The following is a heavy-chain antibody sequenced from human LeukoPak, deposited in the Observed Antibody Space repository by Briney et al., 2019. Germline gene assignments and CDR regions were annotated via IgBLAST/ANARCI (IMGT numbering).Heavy chain of an antibody. CDR1: GGSIGSSAYS. CDR2: ISYTGTT. Sequence: PSETLSLTCTVSGGSIGSSAYSWGWIRQPPGKGLEWIGSISYTGTTYYNPSLKSRVTISLDTSKNQFSLKLNSVTAADTAVYYCARSGTYYNNWFDPWGQGTLVTVSS. D-gene: IGHD3-10*01. CDR3: ARSGTYYNNWFDP. J-gene: IGHJ5*02. V-gene: IGHV4-39*01.